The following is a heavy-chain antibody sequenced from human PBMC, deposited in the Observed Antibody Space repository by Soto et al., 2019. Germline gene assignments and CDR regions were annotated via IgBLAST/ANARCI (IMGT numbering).Heavy chain of an antibody. CDR3: AYGPSSWCSDAFDI. Sequence: GGSLRLSCAASGFTFSSYAMSWVSQAPGKGLEWVSAISGSGVSTYYADSVKGPFTISRDNSNNTLYLQMKSLRAEDTAVYYCAYGPSSWCSDAFDIWGQGTMVTVSS. CDR2: ISGSGVST. D-gene: IGHD2-8*02. CDR1: GFTFSSYA. V-gene: IGHV3-23*01. J-gene: IGHJ3*02.